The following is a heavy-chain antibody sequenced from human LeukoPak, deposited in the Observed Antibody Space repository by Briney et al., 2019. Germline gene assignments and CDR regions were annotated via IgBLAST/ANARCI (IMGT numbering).Heavy chain of an antibody. J-gene: IGHJ4*02. CDR2: ISKDGSDK. V-gene: IGHV3-30-3*01. CDR1: GFTFSDYA. D-gene: IGHD2-8*02. Sequence: PGGSLRLSCAASGFTFSDYAMHWVRQAPGKGLEWVAVISKDGSDKYYPGSVRGRFTISRDNSKNTIYLQMDSLRAEDTAIYYCARACWWTYAYWGKETRVTAPS. CDR3: ARACWWTYAY.